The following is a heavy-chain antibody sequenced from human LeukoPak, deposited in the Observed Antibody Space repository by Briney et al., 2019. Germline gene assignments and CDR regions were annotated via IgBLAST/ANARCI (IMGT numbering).Heavy chain of an antibody. J-gene: IGHJ1*01. Sequence: MTGGSLRLSCAASGFTFSSYSMNWVRQAPGKGLEWVSSISSSSSYIHYADSVRGRFTISRDNAKNSLYLQMNSLRAEDTAVYYCAITYCGGDCYSYFQHWGQGTLVTVSS. D-gene: IGHD2-21*02. CDR1: GFTFSSYS. CDR2: ISSSSSYI. CDR3: AITYCGGDCYSYFQH. V-gene: IGHV3-21*01.